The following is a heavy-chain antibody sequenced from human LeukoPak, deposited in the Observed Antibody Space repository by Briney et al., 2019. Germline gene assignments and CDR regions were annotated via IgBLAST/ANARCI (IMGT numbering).Heavy chain of an antibody. J-gene: IGHJ5*02. CDR3: ARHPPVAGNNWFDP. D-gene: IGHD6-19*01. V-gene: IGHV4-59*08. CDR2: IYYSGST. Sequence: SETLSLTCTVSGGSISSYYWRWLRQPPGKGPEWIGYIYYSGSTNYNPSLKSRVTISVDTSKNQSSLKLSSVTAADTAVYYCARHPPVAGNNWFDPWGQGTLVTVSS. CDR1: GGSISSYY.